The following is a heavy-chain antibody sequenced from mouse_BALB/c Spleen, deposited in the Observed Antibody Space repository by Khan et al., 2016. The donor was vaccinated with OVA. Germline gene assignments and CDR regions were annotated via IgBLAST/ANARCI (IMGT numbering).Heavy chain of an antibody. CDR2: ISYSGST. CDR3: ARTARIKY. V-gene: IGHV3-2*02. D-gene: IGHD1-2*01. J-gene: IGHJ2*01. CDR1: GYSITSGYG. Sequence: EVQLQESGPGLVKPSQSLSLTCTASGYSITSGYGWNWIRQFPGNKLEWMGYISYSGSTNYNPSLKSRISITRDTSKNQFFLQLNSVTTEDTATYYCARTARIKYWGQGTTLTVSS.